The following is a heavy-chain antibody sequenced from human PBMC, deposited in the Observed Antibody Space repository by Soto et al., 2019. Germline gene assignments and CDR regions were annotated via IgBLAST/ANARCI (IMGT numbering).Heavy chain of an antibody. V-gene: IGHV1-8*01. J-gene: IGHJ4*02. CDR2: MNPNSGNT. D-gene: IGHD6-19*01. CDR1: GYTFTSND. CDR3: ARADSVAPYRRVYFDY. Sequence: ASVKGSCKASGYTFTSNDINWVRQATGQGLEWMGWMNPNSGNTVYAQKFQGRVTMTRDTSTNTAYMELSSLRSEDTAAYYCARADSVAPYRRVYFDYWSQGTLDTVSS.